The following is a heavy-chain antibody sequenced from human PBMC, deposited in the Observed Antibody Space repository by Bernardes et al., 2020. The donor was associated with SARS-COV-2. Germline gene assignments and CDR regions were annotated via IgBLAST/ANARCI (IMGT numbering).Heavy chain of an antibody. Sequence: SEPLSLTCAVSGDSIGSNYWWSCIRQSPGEGLEWIGEIFQTGTTNYNPSLKSRVTISLDKSKNQFSLRLTSVTAADTAIYYCATFRYYFGSGSYYTKGPFDPWGQGTLVTVSS. CDR1: GDSIGSNYW. J-gene: IGHJ5*02. CDR3: ATFRYYFGSGSYYTKGPFDP. CDR2: IFQTGTT. V-gene: IGHV4-4*02. D-gene: IGHD3-10*01.